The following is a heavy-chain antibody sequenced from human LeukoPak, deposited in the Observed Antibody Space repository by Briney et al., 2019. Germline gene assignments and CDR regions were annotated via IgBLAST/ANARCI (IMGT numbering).Heavy chain of an antibody. CDR1: GGSISSGDYY. CDR2: IYYSGST. J-gene: IGHJ4*02. D-gene: IGHD3-22*01. CDR3: ARVTYDSSGQDAFDY. V-gene: IGHV4-30-4*01. Sequence: SPSETLSLTCTVSGGSISSGDYYWSWIRQPPGKGLEWIGYIYYSGSTYYNPSLKSRVTISVDTSKNQFSLKLSSVTAADTAVYYCARVTYDSSGQDAFDYWGQGTLVTVSS.